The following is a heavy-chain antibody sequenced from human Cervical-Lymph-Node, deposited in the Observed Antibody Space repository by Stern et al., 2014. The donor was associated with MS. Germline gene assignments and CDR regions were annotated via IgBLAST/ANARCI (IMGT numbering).Heavy chain of an antibody. CDR3: ALSSETSDRWYSLGYDL. Sequence: QMQLVQSGAEVTKPGSSVKVSCKASGGNFSKFPSSWVRQAPGQGLEWMGGIFPVFGTPTYAQDFRGRVTITSDVSTSTVYMELSSLRSDDTAVYYCALSSETSDRWYSLGYDLWGQGPLVTVS. CDR1: GGNFSKFP. CDR2: IFPVFGTP. J-gene: IGHJ5*02. D-gene: IGHD6-13*01. V-gene: IGHV1-69*01.